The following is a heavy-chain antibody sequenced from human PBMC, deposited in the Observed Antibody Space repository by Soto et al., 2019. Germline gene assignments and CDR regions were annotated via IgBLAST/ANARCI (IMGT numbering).Heavy chain of an antibody. CDR2: IIPIFGTA. CDR1: GGTFSSYA. Sequence: GASVKVSCKASGGTFSSYAISWVRQAPGQGLEWMGGIIPIFGTANYAQKFQGRVTMTRDTSTSTVYMELSSLRSEDTAVYYCARDRSSIFGVPHYYYYGMDVWGQGTTVTVSS. CDR3: ARDRSSIFGVPHYYYYGMDV. D-gene: IGHD3-3*01. J-gene: IGHJ6*02. V-gene: IGHV1-69*05.